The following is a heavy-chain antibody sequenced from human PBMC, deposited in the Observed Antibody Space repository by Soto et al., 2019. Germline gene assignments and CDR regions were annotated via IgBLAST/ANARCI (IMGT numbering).Heavy chain of an antibody. CDR1: GYTFRSYG. Sequence: QIRLEQSVSEVRKPGASVTVSCKASGYTFRSYGVTWMRQAPGQGLEWLGWISADSGEATYAERMKDRLTLTADASATTAFMELKSLRSDDTAVYYCSRAISSTCAKTCVDAWGQGTLVTVSS. D-gene: IGHD6-19*01. V-gene: IGHV1-18*01. J-gene: IGHJ1*01. CDR2: ISADSGEA. CDR3: SRAISSTCAKTCVDA.